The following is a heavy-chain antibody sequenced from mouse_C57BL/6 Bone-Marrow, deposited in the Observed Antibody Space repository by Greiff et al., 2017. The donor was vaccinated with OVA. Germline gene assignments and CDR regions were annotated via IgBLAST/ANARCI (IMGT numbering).Heavy chain of an antibody. CDR2: IRSKSNNYAT. V-gene: IGHV10-1*01. CDR3: VRQGDWVYAMDY. D-gene: IGHD4-1*01. CDR1: GFSFNTYA. Sequence: EVNLVESGGGLVQPKGSLKLSCAASGFSFNTYAMNWVRQAPGKGLEWVARIRSKSNNYATYYADSVKDRFTISRDDSESMLYLQMNNVKTEDTAMYYCVRQGDWVYAMDYGGQGTSVTVSS. J-gene: IGHJ4*01.